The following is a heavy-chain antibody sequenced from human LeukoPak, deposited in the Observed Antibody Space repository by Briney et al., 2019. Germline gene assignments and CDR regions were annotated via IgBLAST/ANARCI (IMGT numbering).Heavy chain of an antibody. J-gene: IGHJ4*02. CDR3: QGYSYGYGRDY. CDR2: FDPEDGET. CDR1: GYTLTELS. D-gene: IGHD5-18*01. Sequence: ASVKVSCKVSGYTLTELSTHWVRQAPGKGLEWMGGFDPEDGETIYAQKFQGRVTMTEDTSTDTAYMELSSLRSEDTAVYYRQGYSYGYGRDYWGQGTLVTVSS. V-gene: IGHV1-24*01.